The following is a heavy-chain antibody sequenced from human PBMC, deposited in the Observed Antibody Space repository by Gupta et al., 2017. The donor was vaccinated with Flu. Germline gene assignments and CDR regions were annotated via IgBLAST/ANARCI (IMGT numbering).Heavy chain of an antibody. V-gene: IGHV3-33*01. CDR1: GLTFSSYG. Sequence: QVQLVASGGGVVQPGRSLRLSCAASGLTFSSYGMHWVRQAPGKGLEWVAVIWYDGSTKYYADSVKGRFTISRDNSKNTVYLQMNSLRAEDXAVYYCARXQYCTNGVCPFDYWGQGTLVTVSS. D-gene: IGHD2-8*01. CDR3: ARXQYCTNGVCPFDY. J-gene: IGHJ4*02. CDR2: IWYDGSTK.